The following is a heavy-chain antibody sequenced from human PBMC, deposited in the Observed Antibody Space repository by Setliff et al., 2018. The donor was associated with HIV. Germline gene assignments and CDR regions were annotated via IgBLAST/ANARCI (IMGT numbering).Heavy chain of an antibody. V-gene: IGHV1-69*05. CDR3: ASGSGYCNKGDCYIGVHRTPDKYYFDS. CDR2: INPLFGTT. J-gene: IGHJ4*02. Sequence: SVKVSCKASGDTFSNYAITWVRQAPGQGLEWMGGINPLFGTTNYAHNFQGRLTITTAQIMSTAYMELTSLRSEDTAVYYCASGSGYCNKGDCYIGVHRTPDKYYFDSWGQGTLVTVSS. D-gene: IGHD2-8*01. CDR1: GDTFSNYA.